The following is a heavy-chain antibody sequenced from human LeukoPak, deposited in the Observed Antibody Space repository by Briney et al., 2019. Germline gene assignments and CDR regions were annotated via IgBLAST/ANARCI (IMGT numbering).Heavy chain of an antibody. J-gene: IGHJ3*02. CDR3: TTEDYYDTEAGAFDI. Sequence: PGGSLRLSCAASGVTVSDAWMSWVRQAPGKGLEWVGRIKSKTDGGTTDYAAPVKGRFTISRDDSKNTLYLQMNSLKTEDTAVYYCTTEDYYDTEAGAFDIWGQGTMVTVSS. CDR2: IKSKTDGGTT. CDR1: GVTVSDAW. V-gene: IGHV3-15*01. D-gene: IGHD3-22*01.